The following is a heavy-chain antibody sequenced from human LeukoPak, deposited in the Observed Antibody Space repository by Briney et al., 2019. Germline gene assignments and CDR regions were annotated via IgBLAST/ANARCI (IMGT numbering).Heavy chain of an antibody. Sequence: PSETLSLTCTVSGGSISSYYWSWIRQPPRKGLEWIGYIYYSGSTNYNPSLKSRVTISVDTSKNQFSLKLSSVTAADTAVYYCARHGDYDAFDIWGQGTMVTVSS. CDR2: IYYSGST. CDR3: ARHGDYDAFDI. CDR1: GGSISSYY. D-gene: IGHD4-17*01. J-gene: IGHJ3*02. V-gene: IGHV4-59*08.